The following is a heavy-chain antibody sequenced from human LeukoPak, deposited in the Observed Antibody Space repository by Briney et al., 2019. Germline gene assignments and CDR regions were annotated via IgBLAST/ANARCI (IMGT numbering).Heavy chain of an antibody. CDR2: ISSSNSI. Sequence: GGSLRLSCAASGFTFSSYTMNWVRQAPGKGLEWVSSISSSNSIYYADSVKGRFTISRDNSKNTLYLQMNSLRAEDTAVYFCAREDNTDGFDIRGQGTMVTVSS. D-gene: IGHD2-15*01. V-gene: IGHV3-21*01. J-gene: IGHJ3*02. CDR1: GFTFSSYT. CDR3: AREDNTDGFDI.